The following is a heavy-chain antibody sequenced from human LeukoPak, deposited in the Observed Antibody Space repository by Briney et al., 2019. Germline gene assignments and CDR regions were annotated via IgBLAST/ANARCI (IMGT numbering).Heavy chain of an antibody. Sequence: GESLKISCEASGYSFISYWIGWVRQMPGKGLEWMGIIYPGDSHTRYSPSFQGQVTISADKSISTAYLQWSSLKASDTAMYYCGRSLFCSGGRRRLETFDYWGQGTLVTVSS. CDR1: GYSFISYW. V-gene: IGHV5-51*01. D-gene: IGHD2-15*01. CDR3: GRSLFCSGGRRRLETFDY. J-gene: IGHJ4*02. CDR2: IYPGDSHT.